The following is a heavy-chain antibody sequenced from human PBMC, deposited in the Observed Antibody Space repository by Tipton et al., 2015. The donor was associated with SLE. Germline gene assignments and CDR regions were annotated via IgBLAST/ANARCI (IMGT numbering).Heavy chain of an antibody. CDR2: ISSNGRTI. CDR3: ARGQWFGGLVDAFDI. V-gene: IGHV3-11*04. J-gene: IGHJ3*02. CDR1: GFTFSDFY. Sequence: GSLRLSCAASGFTFSDFYMTWIRQAPGKGLEWISYISSNGRTIYYADSVEGRFTFSRDNAKNSVYLQMNSLRAEDTAVYYCARGQWFGGLVDAFDIWGQGTMVTVSS. D-gene: IGHD3-10*01.